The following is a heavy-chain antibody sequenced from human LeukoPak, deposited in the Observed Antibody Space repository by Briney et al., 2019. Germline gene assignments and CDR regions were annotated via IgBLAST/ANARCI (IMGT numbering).Heavy chain of an antibody. V-gene: IGHV1-46*01. Sequence: ASVKVSCKASGYTFTSYYMHWVRQAPGQGLEWMGIINPSGGSTSCAQKFQGRVTMTRDTSTSTVYMELSSLRSEDTAVYYCARDFRIAARREVLYYFDYWGQGTLVTVSS. J-gene: IGHJ4*02. CDR3: ARDFRIAARREVLYYFDY. CDR1: GYTFTSYY. D-gene: IGHD6-6*01. CDR2: INPSGGST.